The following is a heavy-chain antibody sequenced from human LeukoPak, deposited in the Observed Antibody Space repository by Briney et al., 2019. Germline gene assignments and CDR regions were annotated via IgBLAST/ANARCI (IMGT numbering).Heavy chain of an antibody. CDR2: INPSGGST. J-gene: IGHJ5*02. CDR1: GYTFTSYY. Sequence: ASVKVSCKASGYTFTSYYMHWVRQAPGQGLEWMGIINPSGGSTSYAQKFQGRVTMTRDTSTSTAYMELSSLRSEDTAVYYCARVDAYCGGDCYYWFDPWGQGTLVTVSS. CDR3: ARVDAYCGGDCYYWFDP. D-gene: IGHD2-21*01. V-gene: IGHV1-46*01.